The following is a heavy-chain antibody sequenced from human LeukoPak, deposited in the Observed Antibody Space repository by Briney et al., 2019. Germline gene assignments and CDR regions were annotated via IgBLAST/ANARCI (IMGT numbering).Heavy chain of an antibody. CDR2: IYHSGST. CDR3: ARTDGSILFDY. J-gene: IGHJ4*02. Sequence: SQTLSLTCAVSGGSISSGGYSWSWLRQPPGKGLEWIGHIYHSGSTYYNPALKSRVTISVDRSKNQFSLKLSSVTAADTAVYYCARTDGSILFDYWGQGTLVTVSS. CDR1: GGSISSGGYS. D-gene: IGHD1-26*01. V-gene: IGHV4-30-2*01.